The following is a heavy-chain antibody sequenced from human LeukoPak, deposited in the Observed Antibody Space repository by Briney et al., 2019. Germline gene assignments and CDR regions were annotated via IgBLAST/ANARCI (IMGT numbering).Heavy chain of an antibody. CDR1: GYTFTSYD. CDR2: MNPNSGNT. CDR3: ARGSGFDSGYKYKIDY. Sequence: ASVKVSCKASGYTFTSYDINWVRQATGQGLEWMGWMNPNSGNTGYAQKFQGRVTMTRNTSISTAYMELSSLRSEDTAVYYCARGSGFDSGYKYKIDYWGRGTLVTVSS. D-gene: IGHD5-12*01. J-gene: IGHJ4*02. V-gene: IGHV1-8*01.